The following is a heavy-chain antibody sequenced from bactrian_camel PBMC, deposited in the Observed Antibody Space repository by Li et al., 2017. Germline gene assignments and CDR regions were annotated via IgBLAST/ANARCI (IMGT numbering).Heavy chain of an antibody. CDR2: ITTGGGGAK. CDR3: AAALQPSDECLLIEHRYQN. Sequence: VQLVESGGNSVQAGGSLRLSCAVSGDTVSRLYMARFRQAPGKEREGVAAITTGGGGAKLYASSVKGRFTISQDNAKNTVYLQITSLKPEDTAMYYCAAALQPSDECLLIEHRYQNWGQGTQVTVS. V-gene: IGHV3S40*01. J-gene: IGHJ4*01. D-gene: IGHD2*01. CDR1: GDTVSRLY.